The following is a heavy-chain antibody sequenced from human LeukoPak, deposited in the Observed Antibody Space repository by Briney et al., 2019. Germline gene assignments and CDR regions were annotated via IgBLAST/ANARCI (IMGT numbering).Heavy chain of an antibody. D-gene: IGHD2-2*02. CDR2: VSTTGRY. V-gene: IGHV4-4*07. J-gene: IGHJ4*02. CDR3: AREPTNTPGRPLDS. CDR1: GGSLKTYY. Sequence: SETLSHTCSVSGGSLKTYYWTWIRQPAGKGLEWIGRVSTTGRYNYKPFFMSRVTMSVDISNNQVSLSLTSVTAADTAVYYCAREPTNTPGRPLDSWGQGILVTVSS.